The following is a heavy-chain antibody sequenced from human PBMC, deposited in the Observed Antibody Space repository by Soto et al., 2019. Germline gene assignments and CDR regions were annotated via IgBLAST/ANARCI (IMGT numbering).Heavy chain of an antibody. D-gene: IGHD1-1*01. CDR1: GFSFKNFA. J-gene: IGHJ4*02. CDR3: ARDWNAGIFDY. Sequence: QVQLVESGGGVVQPGGSLRLSCAASGFSFKNFAMHWVRQAPGKGLEWVAMIWYDAINKYYADSVKGRFTISRDHSRSTLSLQMDSLRAEDTAVYYCARDWNAGIFDYWGRGTLVTVSS. CDR2: IWYDAINK. V-gene: IGHV3-33*01.